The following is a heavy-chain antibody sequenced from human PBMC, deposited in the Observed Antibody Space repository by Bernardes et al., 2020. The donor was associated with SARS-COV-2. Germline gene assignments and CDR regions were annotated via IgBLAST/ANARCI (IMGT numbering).Heavy chain of an antibody. CDR1: GGSISSGSDY. J-gene: IGHJ6*02. Sequence: SEPLSLTCTVSGGSISSGSDYWSWLLQPAGKGLEWIGRIYSSGSSYYNPSLKSRVAISVDTSKNQFSLKLTSVTAADTAVYYCARQQQYFDWLTDYSYYSGMDVWGQGTTVTVSS. CDR2: IYSSGSS. CDR3: ARQQQYFDWLTDYSYYSGMDV. D-gene: IGHD3-9*01. V-gene: IGHV4-61*02.